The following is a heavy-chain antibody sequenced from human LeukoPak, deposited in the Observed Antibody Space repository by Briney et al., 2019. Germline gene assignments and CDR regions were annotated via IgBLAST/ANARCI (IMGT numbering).Heavy chain of an antibody. D-gene: IGHD1-14*01. CDR1: GGSISSYY. CDR3: ARHNREDPFDY. V-gene: IGHV4-59*08. J-gene: IGHJ4*02. CDR2: IYYSGST. Sequence: SQTLSLTCTVSGGSISSYYWSWIRQPPGKGLEWIGYIYYSGSTNYNPSLKSRVTISVDTSKNQFSLKLSSVTAADTAVYYCARHNREDPFDYWGQGTLVTVSS.